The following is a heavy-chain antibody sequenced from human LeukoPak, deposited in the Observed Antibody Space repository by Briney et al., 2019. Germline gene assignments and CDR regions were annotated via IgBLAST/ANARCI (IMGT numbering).Heavy chain of an antibody. Sequence: GGSLRLSCSASGFTFSSYAMHWVRQAPGKGLEYVSAISSNGGSTYYADSVKGRFTISRDNAKNSLYLQMNSLRDEDTAVYYCARELNDIVVVVAANTILDYWGQGTLVTVSS. D-gene: IGHD2-15*01. V-gene: IGHV3-64*04. CDR2: ISSNGGST. CDR3: ARELNDIVVVVAANTILDY. CDR1: GFTFSSYA. J-gene: IGHJ4*02.